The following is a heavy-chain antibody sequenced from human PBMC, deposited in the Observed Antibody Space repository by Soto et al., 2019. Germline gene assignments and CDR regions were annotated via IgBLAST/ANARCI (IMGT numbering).Heavy chain of an antibody. D-gene: IGHD3-16*02. CDR3: ATSVGGSYRLSPDS. Sequence: EVQLVESGGGLVKPGGSLRLSCAASGFTFSTYSMNWVRQAPGKGLEWVSSISSSSSYIFYADSVKGRLTFSRDNAKNSLYLQMNTLRAEDTAVYYCATSVGGSYRLSPDSWGQGTLVTVSS. CDR2: ISSSSSYI. J-gene: IGHJ5*01. V-gene: IGHV3-21*01. CDR1: GFTFSTYS.